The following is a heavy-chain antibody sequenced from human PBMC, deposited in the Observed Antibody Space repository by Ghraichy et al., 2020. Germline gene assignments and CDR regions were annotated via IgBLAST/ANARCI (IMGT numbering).Heavy chain of an antibody. CDR2: IYYSGFT. Sequence: SETLSLTCTVSGGSLAAYYWSWIRLSPGKGLEWIGYIYYSGFTKYNPSLESRVSLSMDMSKSQFSLELHSVTAADTALYFWARGMRDTGYSPFESWGQGTLVTVSS. J-gene: IGHJ4*02. V-gene: IGHV4-59*01. D-gene: IGHD5-24*01. CDR1: GGSLAAYY. CDR3: ARGMRDTGYSPFES.